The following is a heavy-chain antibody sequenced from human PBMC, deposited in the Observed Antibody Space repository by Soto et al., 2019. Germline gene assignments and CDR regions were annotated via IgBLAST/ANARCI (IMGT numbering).Heavy chain of an antibody. CDR1: GDSASSNSAA. V-gene: IGHV6-1*01. CDR2: AYYRSKWFN. CDR3: ARTLRASSSSYFDY. Sequence: QVQLQQSGPGLVKPSQTLSLTCAISGDSASSNSAAWNWIRQSPSRGLEWLGRAYYRSKWFNDYAVSVKSLITINPDTSKTQFSLQLNSVTPEDTAVYYCARTLRASSSSYFDYWGQGSLVTVSS. J-gene: IGHJ4*02. D-gene: IGHD6-6*01.